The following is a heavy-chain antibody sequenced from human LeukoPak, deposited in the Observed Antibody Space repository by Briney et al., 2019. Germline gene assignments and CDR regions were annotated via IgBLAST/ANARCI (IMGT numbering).Heavy chain of an antibody. CDR1: GFTFSSYD. D-gene: IGHD3-22*01. CDR3: ARDARDGYYDSITKGIPFDY. Sequence: GGSLRLSCAASGFTFSSYDMHWVRQATGKGLEWVSAIGTAGDTYYPGSVKGRFTISRENAKNSLYLQMNSLRAEDTAVYYCARDARDGYYDSITKGIPFDYWGQGTLVTVSS. V-gene: IGHV3-13*01. J-gene: IGHJ4*02. CDR2: IGTAGDT.